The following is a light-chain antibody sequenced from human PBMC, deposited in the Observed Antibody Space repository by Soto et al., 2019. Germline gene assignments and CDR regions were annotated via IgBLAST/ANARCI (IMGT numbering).Light chain of an antibody. V-gene: IGKV3-20*01. CDR3: QQYGSSLMYT. CDR2: GTS. Sequence: EIVLTQSPGTLSLSPGERATLSCRASQSVSSSYLAWYQQKPGQAPRLLIYGTSRRATGIPDRFSGSESGTDFTLNISRLEPEDFAVYYCQQYGSSLMYTFGQGTKLEIK. J-gene: IGKJ2*01. CDR1: QSVSSSY.